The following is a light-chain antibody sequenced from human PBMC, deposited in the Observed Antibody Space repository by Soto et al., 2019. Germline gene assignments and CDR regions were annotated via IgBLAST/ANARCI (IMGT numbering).Light chain of an antibody. J-gene: IGKJ2*01. CDR2: GAS. CDR1: QSVSSSY. V-gene: IGKV3-20*01. Sequence: EIVLTQSPGTLSLSPRERATLSCRASQSVSSSYLAWYQQKPGQDPRLLIYGASSRPTGIPVRFSGSGSGTDFSLTISRLEPEDYAVYYCQQYGSSPLYTFGQGTKLEIK. CDR3: QQYGSSPLYT.